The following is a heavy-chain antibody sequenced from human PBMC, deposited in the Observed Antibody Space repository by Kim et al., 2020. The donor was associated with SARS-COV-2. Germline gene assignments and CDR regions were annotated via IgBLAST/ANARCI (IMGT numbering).Heavy chain of an antibody. Sequence: THGGTTDYAAPVKGRFTISRDDSKNTLYLQMNSLNTEDTAVYYCTATLGYWGQGTLVTVSS. J-gene: IGHJ4*02. CDR3: TATLGY. CDR2: THGGTT. V-gene: IGHV3-15*01. D-gene: IGHD3-16*01.